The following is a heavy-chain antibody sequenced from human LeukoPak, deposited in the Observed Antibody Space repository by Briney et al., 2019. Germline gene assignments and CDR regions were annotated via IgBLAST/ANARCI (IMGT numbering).Heavy chain of an antibody. CDR1: GFSFISYG. D-gene: IGHD2-2*01. J-gene: IGHJ4*02. CDR2: ISDDGRRK. Sequence: GGSMRLSCAASGFSFISYGMHWVRQAPGKGLEWVGVISDDGRRKDYADSVKGRFTISRDNSKDTLYLQMNSLRAEDTAVYYCAKAGGYCSSTSCYLFDWGQGTLVTVSS. CDR3: AKAGGYCSSTSCYLFD. V-gene: IGHV3-30*18.